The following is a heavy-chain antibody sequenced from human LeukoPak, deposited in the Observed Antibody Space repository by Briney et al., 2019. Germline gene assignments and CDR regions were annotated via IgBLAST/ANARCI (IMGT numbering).Heavy chain of an antibody. J-gene: IGHJ4*02. CDR1: GFTFSSYA. V-gene: IGHV3-23*01. D-gene: IGHD2-15*01. CDR3: AKVRARRYIVVVVAARGYFDY. CDR2: ISGSGGST. Sequence: GGSLTLSGAASGFTFSSYAMSWVRQAPGKGLEWGTAISGSGGSTYYADSVKGRFTISRDNSKNTLYLQMNSLRAEDTAVYYCAKVRARRYIVVVVAARGYFDYWGQGTLVTVSS.